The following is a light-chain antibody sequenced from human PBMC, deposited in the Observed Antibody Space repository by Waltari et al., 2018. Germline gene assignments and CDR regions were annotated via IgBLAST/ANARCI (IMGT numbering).Light chain of an antibody. V-gene: IGKV3-15*01. Sequence: EIVMTQSPATLSVSPGERATLSCRASQSVSSSLAWYQQKPGQAPRLLIYGTSTRATGIPARFSGSGSGTEFTLTISSLQSEDFAVYFCLQYNNWPLTFGGGTKVEIK. CDR3: LQYNNWPLT. CDR2: GTS. J-gene: IGKJ4*01. CDR1: QSVSSS.